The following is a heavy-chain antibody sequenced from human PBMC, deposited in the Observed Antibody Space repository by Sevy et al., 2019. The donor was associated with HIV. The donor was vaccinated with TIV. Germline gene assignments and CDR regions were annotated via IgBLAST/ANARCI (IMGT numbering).Heavy chain of an antibody. CDR3: TTEEYSSGWHPT. CDR1: GFTFNDVW. Sequence: GGSLRLSCAASGFTFNDVWMNWVRQAPGKGLEWVGRIKSKADGGTTDYAAPVKGRFTISRDDSKNTLYLQMNSLKTEDTGVYFCTTEEYSSGWHPTWGQGTLVTVSS. CDR2: IKSKADGGTT. D-gene: IGHD6-19*01. V-gene: IGHV3-15*07. J-gene: IGHJ5*02.